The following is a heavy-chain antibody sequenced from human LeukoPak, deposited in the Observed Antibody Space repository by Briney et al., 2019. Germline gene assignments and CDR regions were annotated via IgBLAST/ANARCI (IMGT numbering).Heavy chain of an antibody. CDR2: ISGDGGRK. CDR3: AKGAGYNNGDASDI. Sequence: PGGSLRLSCAASGFTFNNYAMHWVRQGPGKGLEWVSLISGDGGRKYYADSMKGRFTISRDNSKNSLYPQMNSLRTEDTALYYCAKGAGYNNGDASDIWGLGTMVTVSS. V-gene: IGHV3-43*02. CDR1: GFTFNNYA. D-gene: IGHD5-24*01. J-gene: IGHJ3*02.